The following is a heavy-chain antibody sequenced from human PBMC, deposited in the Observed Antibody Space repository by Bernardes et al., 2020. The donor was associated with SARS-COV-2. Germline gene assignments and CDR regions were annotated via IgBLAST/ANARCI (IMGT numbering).Heavy chain of an antibody. V-gene: IGHV4-34*01. CDR2: INHSGST. J-gene: IGHJ5*02. Sequence: SETLSLTCAVYGGSFSGYYWSWIRQPPGKGLEWIGEINHSGSTNYNPSLKSRVTISVDTSKNQFSLKLSSVTAADTAVYYCARNPRYYSSSPINWFDPWGQGTLVTVSS. D-gene: IGHD6-13*01. CDR3: ARNPRYYSSSPINWFDP. CDR1: GGSFSGYY.